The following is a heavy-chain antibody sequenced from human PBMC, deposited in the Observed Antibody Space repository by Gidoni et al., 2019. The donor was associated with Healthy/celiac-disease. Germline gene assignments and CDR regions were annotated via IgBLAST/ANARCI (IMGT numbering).Heavy chain of an antibody. Sequence: QVQLQQWGAGLLKPSETLSLTCAVYGGSFSGYYWSWIRQPPGKGLEWIGEINHSGRTNYNPSLKSRVTISVDTSKNQYSLKLSSVTAADTAVYYCARGPFYSSGWYSPRLGPHYWGQGTLVTVSS. D-gene: IGHD6-19*01. CDR2: INHSGRT. CDR1: GGSFSGYY. V-gene: IGHV4-34*01. J-gene: IGHJ4*02. CDR3: ARGPFYSSGWYSPRLGPHY.